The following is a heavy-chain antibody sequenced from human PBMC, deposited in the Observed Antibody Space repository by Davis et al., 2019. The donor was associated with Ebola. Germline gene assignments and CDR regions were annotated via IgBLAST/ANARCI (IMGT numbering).Heavy chain of an antibody. V-gene: IGHV3-33*06. CDR1: GFTFRSYG. Sequence: GGSLRLSCAASGFTFRSYGMHWVRQAPGKGLEWVAVIWYDGSNKYYADSVKGRFTICRDNSKNTLYLQMNGLRVEDTAIYYCAKDTSNIWFDIWGQGTNVTVSS. CDR2: IWYDGSNK. CDR3: AKDTSNIWFDI. J-gene: IGHJ3*02. D-gene: IGHD1-26*01.